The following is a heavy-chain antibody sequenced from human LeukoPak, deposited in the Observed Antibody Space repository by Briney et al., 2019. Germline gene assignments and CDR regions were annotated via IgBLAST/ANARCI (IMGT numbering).Heavy chain of an antibody. D-gene: IGHD6-19*01. Sequence: GASMKVSCKASGYTFTSYGISWVRQAPGQGLEWMGWISAYNGNTNYAQKLQGRVTMATDTSTSTAYMELRSLRSDDTAVYYCASCAGSGCHRNWFDPWGQGTLVTVSS. CDR2: ISAYNGNT. CDR3: ASCAGSGCHRNWFDP. V-gene: IGHV1-18*01. CDR1: GYTFTSYG. J-gene: IGHJ5*02.